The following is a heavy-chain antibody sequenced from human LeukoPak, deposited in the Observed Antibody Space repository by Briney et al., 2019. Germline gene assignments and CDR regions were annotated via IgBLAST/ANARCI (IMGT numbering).Heavy chain of an antibody. J-gene: IGHJ4*02. Sequence: GGSLRLSCAASGFTFSSYAMSWVRQAPGKGLEWVSAISGSGGSTYYADSAKGRFTISRDNSKNTLYLQMNSLRAEDTAVYYCAVYYYDSSGQKPPPDYWGQGTLVTVSS. D-gene: IGHD3-22*01. CDR3: AVYYYDSSGQKPPPDY. CDR2: ISGSGGST. CDR1: GFTFSSYA. V-gene: IGHV3-23*01.